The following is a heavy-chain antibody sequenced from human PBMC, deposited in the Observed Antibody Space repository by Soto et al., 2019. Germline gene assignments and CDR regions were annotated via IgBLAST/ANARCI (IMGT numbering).Heavy chain of an antibody. CDR1: GGSISSGGYY. CDR3: ARELYYYDSSGYYNWFDP. CDR2: IYYSGST. D-gene: IGHD3-22*01. Sequence: SETLSLTCTVSGGSISSGGYYWSWIRQHPGKGLEWIGYIYYSGSTYYNPSLKSRVTISVDTSKNQFSLKLSSATAADTAVYYCARELYYYDSSGYYNWFDPWGQGTLVAVSS. J-gene: IGHJ5*02. V-gene: IGHV4-31*03.